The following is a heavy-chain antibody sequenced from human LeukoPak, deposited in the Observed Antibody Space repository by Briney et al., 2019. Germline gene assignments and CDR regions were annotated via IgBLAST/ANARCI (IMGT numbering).Heavy chain of an antibody. CDR3: ARHDPADIVVVPAATRYYFDY. D-gene: IGHD2-2*01. J-gene: IGHJ4*02. CDR2: IYYSGST. V-gene: IGHV4-31*03. CDR1: GGSISSGGYY. Sequence: PSETLSLTCTVSGGSISSGGYYWSWIRQHPGKGLEWIGYIYYSGSTYYNPSLKSRVTISVDTSKNQFSLKLSSVTAADTAVYYCARHDPADIVVVPAATRYYFDYWGQGTLVTVSS.